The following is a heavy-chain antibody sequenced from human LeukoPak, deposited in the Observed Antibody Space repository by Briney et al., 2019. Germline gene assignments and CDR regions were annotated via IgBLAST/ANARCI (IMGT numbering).Heavy chain of an antibody. CDR2: ITTSSTYT. D-gene: IGHD1-26*01. Sequence: GGSLRLSCEASGFSFSSYNMDWVRQTPGKGLEWISSITTSSTYTFYADSVKGRFTISRDNARNSLYLQMNSLRVEDTAVYYCARDPYSGAYGNTYYYYMDVWGKGTTVTISS. J-gene: IGHJ6*03. V-gene: IGHV3-21*01. CDR3: ARDPYSGAYGNTYYYYMDV. CDR1: GFSFSSYN.